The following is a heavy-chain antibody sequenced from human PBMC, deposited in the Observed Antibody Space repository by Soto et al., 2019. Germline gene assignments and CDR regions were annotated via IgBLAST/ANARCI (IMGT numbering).Heavy chain of an antibody. V-gene: IGHV4-34*01. CDR3: ARPIAAAERGSFDY. J-gene: IGHJ4*02. D-gene: IGHD6-13*01. CDR1: GGSISSYY. CDR2: INHSGST. Sequence: SETLSLTCTVSGGSISSYYWSWIRQPPGKGLEWIGEINHSGSTNYNPSLKSRVTISVDTSKNQFSLKLSSVTAADTAVYYCARPIAAAERGSFDYWGQGTLVTVSS.